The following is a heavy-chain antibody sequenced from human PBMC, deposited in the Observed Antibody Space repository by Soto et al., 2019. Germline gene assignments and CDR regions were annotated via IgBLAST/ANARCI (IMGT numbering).Heavy chain of an antibody. CDR2: INHSGST. Sequence: SETLSLTCAVYGGSFSGYYWSWIRQPPGKGLEWIGEINHSGSTNYNPSLKSRVTISVDTSKNQFSLKLSSVTAADTAVYYCARGPLEQWLVRFSPGGSAKGVSSFDYWGQGTLVTVSS. CDR3: ARGPLEQWLVRFSPGGSAKGVSSFDY. D-gene: IGHD6-19*01. J-gene: IGHJ4*02. V-gene: IGHV4-34*01. CDR1: GGSFSGYY.